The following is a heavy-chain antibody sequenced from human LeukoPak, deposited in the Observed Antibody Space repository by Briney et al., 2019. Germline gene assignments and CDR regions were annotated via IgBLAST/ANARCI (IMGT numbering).Heavy chain of an antibody. J-gene: IGHJ5*02. V-gene: IGHV1-2*02. CDR1: GYTFTGYY. CDR3: AREKAVDTAMENNWFDP. D-gene: IGHD5-18*01. CDR2: INPNSGGT. Sequence: GASVKVSCKASGYTFTGYYMHWVRQAPGQGLEWMGWINPNSGGTNYAQKFQGRVTMTRDTSISTAYMELSTLRSDDTAVYYRAREKAVDTAMENNWFDPWGQGTLVTVSS.